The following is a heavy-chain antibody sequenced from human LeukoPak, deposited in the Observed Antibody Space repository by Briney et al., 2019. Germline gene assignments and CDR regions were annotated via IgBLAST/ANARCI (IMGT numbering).Heavy chain of an antibody. CDR3: ARVAKTGYSSSSDYFDY. CDR1: GYSFTTFW. D-gene: IGHD6-6*01. J-gene: IGHJ4*02. CDR2: IYPGDSDT. Sequence: GESLKISCRGSGYSFTTFWIGWVRQMPGKGLEWMGIIYPGDSDTRYSPSFQGQVTISADKSISTAYLQWSSLKASDTAMYYCARVAKTGYSSSSDYFDYWGQGTLVTVSS. V-gene: IGHV5-51*01.